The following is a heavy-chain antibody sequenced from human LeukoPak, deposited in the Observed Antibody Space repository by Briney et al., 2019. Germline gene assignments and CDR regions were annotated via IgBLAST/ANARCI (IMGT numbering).Heavy chain of an antibody. Sequence: PGGSLRLSCAASGFTFSTYWIHWVRQAPGKGLVWVSRINSDGSSTSYADSVKGRFTISRDNAKNTLYLQMNSLRVEDTAVYYCAREAPSQGYSSSWYSVDYYYGMDVWGQGTTVTVSS. CDR3: AREAPSQGYSSSWYSVDYYYGMDV. V-gene: IGHV3-74*01. J-gene: IGHJ6*02. D-gene: IGHD6-13*01. CDR1: GFTFSTYW. CDR2: INSDGSST.